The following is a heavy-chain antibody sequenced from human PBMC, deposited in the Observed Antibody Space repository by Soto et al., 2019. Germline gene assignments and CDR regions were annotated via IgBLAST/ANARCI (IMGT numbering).Heavy chain of an antibody. Sequence: PSETLSLTCTVSGGSISSYYWSWIRQPPGKGLEWIGYIYYSGSTNYNPSLKSRVTISVDTSKNQFSLKLSSVTAADTAVYYCARLRGKTMVTTQGMFQRTDAFDIWGQGTMVTVSS. J-gene: IGHJ3*02. V-gene: IGHV4-59*08. D-gene: IGHD4-17*01. CDR2: IYYSGST. CDR3: ARLRGKTMVTTQGMFQRTDAFDI. CDR1: GGSISSYY.